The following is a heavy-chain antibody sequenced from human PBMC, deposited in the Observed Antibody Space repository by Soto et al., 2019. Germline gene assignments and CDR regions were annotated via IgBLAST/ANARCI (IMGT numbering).Heavy chain of an antibody. CDR1: EXAVNSNY. CDR2: IYFDGDT. Sequence: LRLSFAAFEXAVNSNYVNWVRQAPGKGLEWVSIIYFDGDTFYADSVKGRFSISRDTSKNTVYLQMNSLRAEDTAIYYCARDRYCSGGFCYGMDVWGQGTTVTVSS. V-gene: IGHV3-53*01. CDR3: ARDRYCSGGFCYGMDV. J-gene: IGHJ6*02. D-gene: IGHD2-15*01.